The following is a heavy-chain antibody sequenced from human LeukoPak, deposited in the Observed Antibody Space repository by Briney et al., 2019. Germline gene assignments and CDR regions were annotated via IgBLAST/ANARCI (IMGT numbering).Heavy chain of an antibody. Sequence: SETLSLTCTVSGVSISSYYWSWIRQPPGKGLEWIGYIYYSGSTNYNPSLKSRVTISVDTSKNQFSLKLSSVTAADTAVYYCAREGVGATTGFDYWGQGTLVTVSS. V-gene: IGHV4-59*01. CDR3: AREGVGATTGFDY. CDR1: GVSISSYY. D-gene: IGHD1-26*01. J-gene: IGHJ4*02. CDR2: IYYSGST.